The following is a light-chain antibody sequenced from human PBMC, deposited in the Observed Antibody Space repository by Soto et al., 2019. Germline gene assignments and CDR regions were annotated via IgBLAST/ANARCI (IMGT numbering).Light chain of an antibody. J-gene: IGLJ3*02. CDR3: SSFGGGNKVL. CDR2: EVT. CDR1: SIDVGGYNF. Sequence: QSALTQRPSASGSPGQSVTISCTGTSIDVGGYNFVSWYQQHPGKVPKPVIYEVTKRPSGVPDRFSGSKSGNTASLTVSGLLPDDEADYYCSSFGGGNKVLFGAGTKLTVL. V-gene: IGLV2-8*01.